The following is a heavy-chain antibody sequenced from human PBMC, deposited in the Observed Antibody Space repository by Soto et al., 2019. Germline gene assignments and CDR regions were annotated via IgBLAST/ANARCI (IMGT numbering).Heavy chain of an antibody. J-gene: IGHJ6*02. D-gene: IGHD6-13*01. V-gene: IGHV3-72*01. CDR1: GFSFSDHY. Sequence: QPGGSLRLSCAASGFSFSDHYMDWVRRAPGRGLEWVGRIRNKANSYTTQYAASVKDRFSISRDESKKSLYLRMNSLKTEDTAVYYCAGAVGRWYRPISYYGMDVWGQGTTVTVSS. CDR3: AGAVGRWYRPISYYGMDV. CDR2: IRNKANSYTT.